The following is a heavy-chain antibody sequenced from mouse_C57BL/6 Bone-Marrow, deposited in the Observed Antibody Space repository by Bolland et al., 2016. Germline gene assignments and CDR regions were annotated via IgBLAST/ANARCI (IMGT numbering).Heavy chain of an antibody. Sequence: SKSSNYATYYADSVKDRFTISRDDSQSMLYLQMNILKTEDTAMYYCVRDAGTGTMDYWGQGTS. CDR2: SKSSNYAT. V-gene: IGHV10-3*01. D-gene: IGHD3-3*01. J-gene: IGHJ4*01. CDR3: VRDAGTGTMDY.